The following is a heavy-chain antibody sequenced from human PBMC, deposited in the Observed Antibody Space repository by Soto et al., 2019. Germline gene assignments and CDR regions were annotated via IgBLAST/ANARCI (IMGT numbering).Heavy chain of an antibody. J-gene: IGHJ6*02. D-gene: IGHD6-6*01. CDR1: GFTFSSYS. CDR2: ISSSSSYI. Sequence: GGSLRLSCAASGFTFSSYSMNWVRQAPGKGLEWVSSISSSSSYIYYADSVKGRFTISRDNAKNSLYLQMNSLRAEDTAVYYCARDRGSSSYNGMDVWGQGTTVTVS. CDR3: ARDRGSSSYNGMDV. V-gene: IGHV3-21*01.